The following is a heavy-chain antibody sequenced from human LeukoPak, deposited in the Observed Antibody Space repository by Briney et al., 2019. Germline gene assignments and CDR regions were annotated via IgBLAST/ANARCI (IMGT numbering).Heavy chain of an antibody. D-gene: IGHD6-13*01. J-gene: IGHJ4*02. CDR2: ISGSGGST. V-gene: IGHV3-23*01. Sequence: GGSLRLSCAASGFTFSSYAMSWVRQAPGKGLEWVSAISGSGGSTYYADSVKGRFTISRDNSKNTLYLQMNSLRAEDTAVYYCAKGSPYSSSWYGYYFDYWGQGTLVTVSS. CDR3: AKGSPYSSSWYGYYFDY. CDR1: GFTFSSYA.